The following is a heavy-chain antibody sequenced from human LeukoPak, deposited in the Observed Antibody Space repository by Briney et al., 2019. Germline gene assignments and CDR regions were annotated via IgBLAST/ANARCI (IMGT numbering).Heavy chain of an antibody. D-gene: IGHD2-21*02. V-gene: IGHV1-2*02. CDR1: GYPFPRYY. CDR3: ATASTFCGGDCYPNDAFDI. Sequence: APVKVSFQASGYPFPRYYMHWVRPAPGQGPEWVGWIHPNSGGTNCAQKFQGRVTMTRDTSISTAYMELSRLRSDDTAVYYCATASTFCGGDCYPNDAFDIWGQGTMVTVSS. CDR2: IHPNSGGT. J-gene: IGHJ3*02.